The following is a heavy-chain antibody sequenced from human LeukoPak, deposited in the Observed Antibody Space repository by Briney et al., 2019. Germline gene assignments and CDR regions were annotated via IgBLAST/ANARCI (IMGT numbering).Heavy chain of an antibody. D-gene: IGHD3-22*01. CDR1: GVSICSSNW. J-gene: IGHJ4*02. V-gene: IGHV4-4*02. CDR3: ARDRYYYDSSGPFGY. CDR2: IYHSGST. Sequence: SETLSLTCAVSGVSICSSNWWSWVRQPPGKGLEWIGEIYHSGSTNYNPSLKSRVTISVDKSKNQFSLKLSSVTAADTAVYYCARDRYYYDSSGPFGYWGQGTLVTVSS.